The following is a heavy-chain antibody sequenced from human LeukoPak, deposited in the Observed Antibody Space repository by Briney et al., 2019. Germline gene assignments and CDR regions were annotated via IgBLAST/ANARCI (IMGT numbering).Heavy chain of an antibody. D-gene: IGHD3-22*01. Sequence: GGSLRLSCAASGFTFSSYSMNWVRQAPGKGLEWVSYISSSSSTIYYADSVKGRFTISRDNAKNSLYLQMNSLRDEDTAVYYCARDWIADYDSSETPHAFDIWGQGTMVTVSS. CDR2: ISSSSSTI. CDR1: GFTFSSYS. CDR3: ARDWIADYDSSETPHAFDI. J-gene: IGHJ3*02. V-gene: IGHV3-48*02.